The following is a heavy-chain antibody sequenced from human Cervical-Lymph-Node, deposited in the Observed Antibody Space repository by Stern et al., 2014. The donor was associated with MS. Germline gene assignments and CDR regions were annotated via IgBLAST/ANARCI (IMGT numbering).Heavy chain of an antibody. D-gene: IGHD1-7*01. CDR3: ARGNWNYEGMGY. CDR2: IWYDGNKK. CDR1: GFTFSNYG. J-gene: IGHJ4*02. Sequence: VQLVESGGGVVQPGRSLRLSCAASGFTFSNYGMHWVRQAPGKGLEWLAAIWYDGNKKYYADSVKGRFPISRDNSKNPSFLPMSSLTAEDTALYYCARGNWNYEGMGYWGQGTLVAVSS. V-gene: IGHV3-33*01.